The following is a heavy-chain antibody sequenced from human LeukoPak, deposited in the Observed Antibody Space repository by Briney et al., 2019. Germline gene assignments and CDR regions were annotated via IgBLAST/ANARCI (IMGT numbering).Heavy chain of an antibody. CDR3: ARAQGYDFWSGYYKFYFDY. D-gene: IGHD3-3*01. V-gene: IGHV1-69*06. CDR2: IIPIFGTA. J-gene: IGHJ4*02. Sequence: ASVKVSCKASGGTFSSYAISWVRQAPGQGLEWMGGIIPIFGTANYAQKFQGRVTITADKSTSTAYMELSSLRSEDTAVYYCARAQGYDFWSGYYKFYFDYWGQGTLVTVSS. CDR1: GGTFSSYA.